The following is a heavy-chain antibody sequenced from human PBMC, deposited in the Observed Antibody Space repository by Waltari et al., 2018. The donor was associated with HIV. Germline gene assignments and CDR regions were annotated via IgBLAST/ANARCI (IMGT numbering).Heavy chain of an antibody. CDR3: AKGPGGSAIVATPYY. CDR2: INPNSGGT. V-gene: IGHV1-2*02. CDR1: GYTFTGYY. Sequence: QVQLVQSGAEVKKPGASVKVSCKASGYTFTGYYMHWVRQAPGQGLEWMGWINPNSGGTNYAQKLQGRVTMTRDTSISTAYMELSRLRSDDTAVYYCAKGPGGSAIVATPYYWGQGTLVTVSS. D-gene: IGHD5-12*01. J-gene: IGHJ4*02.